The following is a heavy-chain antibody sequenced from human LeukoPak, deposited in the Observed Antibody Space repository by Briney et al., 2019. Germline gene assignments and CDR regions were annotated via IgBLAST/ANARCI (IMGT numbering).Heavy chain of an antibody. CDR2: IYHSGST. CDR1: GGSISSSNW. V-gene: IGHV4-4*02. Sequence: NPSETLSLTCAVSGGSISSSNWWSWVRQPLGKGLEWIGEIYHSGSTNYNPSLKSRVTISVDKSKNQFSLKLSSVTAADTAVYYCARSRIVGATRYYKSRYYFDYWGQGTLVTVSS. J-gene: IGHJ4*02. D-gene: IGHD1-26*01. CDR3: ARSRIVGATRYYKSRYYFDY.